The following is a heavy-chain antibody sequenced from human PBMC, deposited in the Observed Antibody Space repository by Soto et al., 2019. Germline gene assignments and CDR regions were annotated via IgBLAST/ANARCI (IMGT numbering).Heavy chain of an antibody. D-gene: IGHD4-17*01. CDR1: GYSFTNYW. CDR3: ARSYGDPDFDY. CDR2: IYPGDSDT. J-gene: IGHJ4*02. V-gene: IGHV5-51*01. Sequence: GESLKISCKGSGYSFTNYWIGWVRQMPGKGLEWMGTIYPGDSDTRYSPSFQGQVTISADKSISTAYLQWSSLKASDTGMYYCARSYGDPDFDYWGQGTLVTVSS.